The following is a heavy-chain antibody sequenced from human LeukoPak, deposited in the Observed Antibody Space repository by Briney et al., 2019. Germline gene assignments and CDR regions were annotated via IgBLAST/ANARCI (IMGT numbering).Heavy chain of an antibody. V-gene: IGHV4-59*01. D-gene: IGHD4-17*01. J-gene: IGHJ4*02. CDR3: AKHDYGDPHFDY. CDR1: GGSISSYY. Sequence: SETLSLTCTVSGGSISSYYWSWIRQPPGKGLEWIGYIYYSGSTNYNPSLKSRVTISVDTSKNQSSLKLSSVTAADTAVYYCAKHDYGDPHFDYWGQGTLVTVSS. CDR2: IYYSGST.